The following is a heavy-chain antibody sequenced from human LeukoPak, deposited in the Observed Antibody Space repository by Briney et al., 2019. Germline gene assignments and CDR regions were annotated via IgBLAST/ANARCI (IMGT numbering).Heavy chain of an antibody. J-gene: IGHJ1*01. D-gene: IGHD5-12*01. Sequence: SETLSLTCTVSGGSISTNYWNWIRQPAGKGLEWIGRIYVTGTTYYNPSLKSRLTMSVDASRNQFFLNLSSVTAADTAVYYCARGGPDLAREYFQYWGQGTLVAVS. CDR1: GGSISTNY. CDR2: IYVTGTT. CDR3: ARGGPDLAREYFQY. V-gene: IGHV4-4*07.